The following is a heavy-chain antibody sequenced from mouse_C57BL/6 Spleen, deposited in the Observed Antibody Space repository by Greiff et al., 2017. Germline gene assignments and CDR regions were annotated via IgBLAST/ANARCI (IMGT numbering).Heavy chain of an antibody. D-gene: IGHD3-2*02. V-gene: IGHV1-63*01. CDR3: ARSGDSSGYEYFDY. CDR1: GYTFTNYW. Sequence: VLLQQSGAELVRPGTSVKMSCKASGYTFTNYWIGWAKQRPGHGLEWIGDIYPGGGYTNYNEKFKGKATLTADKSSSTAYMQFSSLTSEDSAIYYCARSGDSSGYEYFDYWGQGTTLTVSS. CDR2: IYPGGGYT. J-gene: IGHJ2*01.